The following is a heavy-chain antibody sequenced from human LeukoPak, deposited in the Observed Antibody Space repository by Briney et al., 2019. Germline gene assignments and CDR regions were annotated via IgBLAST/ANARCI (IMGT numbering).Heavy chain of an antibody. D-gene: IGHD2-2*01. CDR2: ISYDGSNK. V-gene: IGHV3-30*04. CDR1: GFTFSSYA. Sequence: GRSLRLSCAASGFTFSSYAMHWVRQAPGKGLEWVAVISYDGSNKYYADSVKGRFTISRDNSKDTLYLQMNSLRAGDTAVYYCARDPYPMTYCSSTSCYYYYYGMDVWGQGTTVTVSS. J-gene: IGHJ6*02. CDR3: ARDPYPMTYCSSTSCYYYYYGMDV.